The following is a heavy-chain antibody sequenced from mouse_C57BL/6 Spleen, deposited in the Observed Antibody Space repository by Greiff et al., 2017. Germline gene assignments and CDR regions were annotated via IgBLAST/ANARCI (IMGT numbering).Heavy chain of an antibody. V-gene: IGHV1-64*01. CDR3: ARRSGSRPSYWYFDV. D-gene: IGHD1-1*01. CDR2: IHPNSGST. CDR1: GYTFTSYW. Sequence: QVQLQQPGAELVKPGASVKLSCKASGYTFTSYWMHWVKQRPGQGLEWIGMIHPNSGSTNYNEKFKSKATLTVDKSSSTAYMQLSSLTSEDSAVYYCARRSGSRPSYWYFDVWGTGTTVTVSS. J-gene: IGHJ1*03.